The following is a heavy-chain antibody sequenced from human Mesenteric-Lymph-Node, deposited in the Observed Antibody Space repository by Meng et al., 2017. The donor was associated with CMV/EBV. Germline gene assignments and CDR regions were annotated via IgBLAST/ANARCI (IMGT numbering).Heavy chain of an antibody. D-gene: IGHD6-13*01. CDR2: ISGSGGST. Sequence: GESLKISCAASGFTFSSYAMSWVRQAPGKGLEWVSHISGSGGSTYYADSVKGRFTISRDNSKNTLYLQMNSLRAEDTAVYYCAKGSSSWLSGSHFDSWGQGILVTVSS. CDR1: GFTFSSYA. V-gene: IGHV3-23*01. CDR3: AKGSSSWLSGSHFDS. J-gene: IGHJ4*02.